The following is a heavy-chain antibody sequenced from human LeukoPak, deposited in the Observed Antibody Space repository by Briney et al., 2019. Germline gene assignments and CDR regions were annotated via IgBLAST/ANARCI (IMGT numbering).Heavy chain of an antibody. CDR1: GYTFTSYY. CDR2: INPSGGST. D-gene: IGHD6-13*01. V-gene: IGHV1-46*01. CDR3: ARDTIPGSSSWSFDP. Sequence: ASVKVSCKASGYTFTSYYMHWVRQAPGQGLEWMGIINPSGGSTSYAQKFQGRVTMTRDTSTSTVYMELSSLRSEDTAGYYCARDTIPGSSSWSFDPWGQGTLVTVSS. J-gene: IGHJ5*02.